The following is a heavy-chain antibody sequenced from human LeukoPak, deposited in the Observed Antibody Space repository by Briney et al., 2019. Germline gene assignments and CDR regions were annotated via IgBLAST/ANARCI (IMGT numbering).Heavy chain of an antibody. J-gene: IGHJ4*02. CDR1: GFTVSSNY. D-gene: IGHD6-13*01. CDR2: IYSGGST. Sequence: GGSLRLSCAASGFTVSSNYMSWVRQAPGKGLQWVSLIYSGGSTYYAESVTGRFTISRDNAKNTLYLQMNSLRAEDTAVYYCAKDGSSWDSHFDYWGQGTLVTVSS. V-gene: IGHV3-53*01. CDR3: AKDGSSWDSHFDY.